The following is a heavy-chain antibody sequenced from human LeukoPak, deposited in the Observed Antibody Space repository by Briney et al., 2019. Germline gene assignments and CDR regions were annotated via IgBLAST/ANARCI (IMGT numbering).Heavy chain of an antibody. J-gene: IGHJ4*02. D-gene: IGHD3-22*01. Sequence: GGSLRLSCAASGFTFSSYSMNWVRQAPGKGLEWVSSISSSSSYIYYADSVKGRFTISRDNAKNSLYLQMNSLRAEDTAVYYCATPRFSNPYYHYFDFWGQETLVTVSS. CDR2: ISSSSSYI. CDR3: ATPRFSNPYYHYFDF. V-gene: IGHV3-21*01. CDR1: GFTFSSYS.